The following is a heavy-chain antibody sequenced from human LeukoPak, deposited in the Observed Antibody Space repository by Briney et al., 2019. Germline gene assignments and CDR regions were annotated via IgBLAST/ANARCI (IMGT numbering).Heavy chain of an antibody. V-gene: IGHV3-23*01. CDR3: ATRQGYYFDY. CDR1: GFTFSSYA. CDR2: ISGSGGST. J-gene: IGHJ4*02. Sequence: PGGSLRLSCAASGFTFSSYAKSWIRQAPGKGLEWVSVISGSGGSTSYADSVKGRFTISRDNSKNTLYLQMNSLRAEDTAVYYCATRQGYYFDYWGQGTLVTVSS.